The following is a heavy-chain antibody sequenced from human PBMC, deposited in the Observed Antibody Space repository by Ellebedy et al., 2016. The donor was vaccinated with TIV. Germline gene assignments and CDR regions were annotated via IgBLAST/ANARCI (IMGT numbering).Heavy chain of an antibody. CDR1: GFTFSSYS. CDR3: AIQLWQPDY. V-gene: IGHV3-21*01. Sequence: GESLKISCAASGFTFSSYSMNWVRQAPGKGLGWVSSVSSSNSYIYYADSVRGRFTISRDNAKNSLYLQMNSLRVEDTAVYYCAIQLWQPDYWGQGTLVTVSS. D-gene: IGHD5-18*01. J-gene: IGHJ4*02. CDR2: VSSSNSYI.